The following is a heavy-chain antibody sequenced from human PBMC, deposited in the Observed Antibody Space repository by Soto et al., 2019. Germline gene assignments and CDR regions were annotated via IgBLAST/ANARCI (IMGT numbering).Heavy chain of an antibody. CDR1: GGSINNFF. J-gene: IGHJ4*02. CDR3: ARNSGWYRHDY. Sequence: SETLSLTCPVSGGSINNFFLSLIRQPPGKGLEWIGYIHSSGNTNYNPSLRGRLTISLDASRNQISVKLTSVTTADTAVYYCARNSGWYRHDYWGQGALVTVSS. V-gene: IGHV4-59*01. CDR2: IHSSGNT. D-gene: IGHD6-19*01.